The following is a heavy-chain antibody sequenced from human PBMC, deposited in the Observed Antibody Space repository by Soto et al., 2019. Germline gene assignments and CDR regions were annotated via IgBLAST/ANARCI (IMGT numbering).Heavy chain of an antibody. Sequence: GGSLRLSCAASGFTFSSYAMSWVRQAPGKGLEWVSAISGRGGSTYYADSVKGRFTISRDNSKNTLSLHMNSLRADDTAVYYCARTPGIAVTGTSEYFQHWGQGTLVTVSS. V-gene: IGHV3-23*01. CDR2: ISGRGGST. J-gene: IGHJ1*01. CDR3: ARTPGIAVTGTSEYFQH. D-gene: IGHD6-19*01. CDR1: GFTFSSYA.